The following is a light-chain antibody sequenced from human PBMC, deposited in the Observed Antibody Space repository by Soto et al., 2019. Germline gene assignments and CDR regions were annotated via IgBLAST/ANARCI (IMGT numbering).Light chain of an antibody. CDR2: GNN. V-gene: IGLV1-40*01. J-gene: IGLJ1*01. CDR1: SSNIGAGYD. CDR3: QAHDNSLSDTYV. Sequence: QSVLTQPPSMSGDPGQRVTISCTGSSSNIGAGYDVHWYQQLPGKAPRLLIFGNNNRPSRVPDRFSGSKSGTAASLAITGLQAEDEADYYCQAHDNSLSDTYVFGTGTKVTVL.